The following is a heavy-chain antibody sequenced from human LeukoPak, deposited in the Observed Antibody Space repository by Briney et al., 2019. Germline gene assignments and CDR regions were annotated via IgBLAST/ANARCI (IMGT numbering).Heavy chain of an antibody. CDR1: GYTFTGYY. D-gene: IGHD3-16*02. CDR3: ARVMITFGGVIRYFDY. CDR2: INPNSGGT. V-gene: IGHV1-2*02. Sequence: ASVTVSCKASGYTFTGYYMHWVRQAPGQGLEWMGWINPNSGGTNYAQKFQGRVTMTRDTSISTAYMELSRLRSDDTAVYYCARVMITFGGVIRYFDYWGQGTLVTVSS. J-gene: IGHJ4*02.